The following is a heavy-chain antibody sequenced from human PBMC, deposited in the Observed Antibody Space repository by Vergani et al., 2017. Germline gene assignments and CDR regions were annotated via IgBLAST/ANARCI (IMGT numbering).Heavy chain of an antibody. J-gene: IGHJ6*02. CDR3: ARDRGGSYRRKGGMDV. Sequence: QVQLQESGPGLVKPSETLSLTCTVSGGSISSYYWSWIRQPPGKGLEWIGYMYYSGSTNYNPSLKSRVTISVDTSKNQFSLKLSSVTAADTAVYYCARDRGGSYRRKGGMDVWGQGTTVTVSS. D-gene: IGHD1-26*01. CDR2: MYYSGST. CDR1: GGSISSYY. V-gene: IGHV4-59*01.